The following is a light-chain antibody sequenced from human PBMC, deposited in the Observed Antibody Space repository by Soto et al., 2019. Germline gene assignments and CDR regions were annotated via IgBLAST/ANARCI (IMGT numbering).Light chain of an antibody. CDR3: QQYGRSPRT. V-gene: IGKV3-20*01. CDR2: GTS. Sequence: DIVLTQSPGTLSLSPGDRATLSCRASQSVSSGYLAWYQQKPGQAPRLLIHGTSSRAAGIPDRFSGSGSGTDFTLTISRLEPEDFAVYFCQQYGRSPRTFGQGTQVEI. J-gene: IGKJ1*01. CDR1: QSVSSGY.